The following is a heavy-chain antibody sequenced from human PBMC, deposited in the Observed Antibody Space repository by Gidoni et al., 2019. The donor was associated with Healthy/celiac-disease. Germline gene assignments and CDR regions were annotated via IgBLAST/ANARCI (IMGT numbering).Heavy chain of an antibody. J-gene: IGHJ4*02. CDR2: ISSSSSYI. CDR3: ASSKPGIGDY. CDR1: GFTLSSYS. D-gene: IGHD6-13*01. V-gene: IGHV3-21*01. Sequence: EVQLVESGGGLVKPGGSLRLSCAASGFTLSSYSMNWVRQAPGKGMEWVSSISSSSSYIYYADSVKGRFTISRDNAKNSLYLQMNSLRAEDTAVYYCASSKPGIGDYWGQGTLVTVSS.